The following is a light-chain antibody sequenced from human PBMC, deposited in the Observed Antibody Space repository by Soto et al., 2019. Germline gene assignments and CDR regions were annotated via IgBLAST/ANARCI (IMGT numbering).Light chain of an antibody. J-gene: IGKJ5*01. V-gene: IGKV3D-15*01. CDR1: RSVSSN. Sequence: EIVMTQSPATLSVSPGERATLSCRASRSVSSNLAWYQQKPGQAPRLRIYGPSTRATGIPARFSGSGSGTEFTLTISSLQSEDFAIYYCQQYKNWPAITFGQGTRLEIK. CDR3: QQYKNWPAIT. CDR2: GPS.